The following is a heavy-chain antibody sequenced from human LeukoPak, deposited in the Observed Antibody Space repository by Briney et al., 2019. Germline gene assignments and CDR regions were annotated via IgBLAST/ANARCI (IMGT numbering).Heavy chain of an antibody. V-gene: IGHV3-48*03. CDR1: GFTFSSYE. CDR3: ARINIRWFDP. J-gene: IGHJ5*02. CDR2: IGSGGSTI. Sequence: PGGSLRLSCAASGFTFSSYEMNWVRQAPGKGLEWISYIGSGGSTIYNADPVKGRFTISRDNAKNSLYLQMNSLRAEDTAVYYCARINIRWFDPWGQGTLVTVSS. D-gene: IGHD3-10*01.